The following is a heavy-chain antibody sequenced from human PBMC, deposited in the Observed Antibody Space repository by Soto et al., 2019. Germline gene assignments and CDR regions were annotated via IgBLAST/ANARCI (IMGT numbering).Heavy chain of an antibody. CDR3: TSPWNQLGVFDY. CDR1: GFTVSSYE. D-gene: IGHD2-2*01. Sequence: EVQLVESEGGLVQPGGSLRLSCAASGFTVSSYEMNWVRQAPGKGLEWVSYISSSGSTIYYADSVKGRFTISRDNAKNSLYLQMNSLRAEDTAVYYCTSPWNQLGVFDYWGPGTLVTVSS. CDR2: ISSSGSTI. J-gene: IGHJ4*02. V-gene: IGHV3-48*03.